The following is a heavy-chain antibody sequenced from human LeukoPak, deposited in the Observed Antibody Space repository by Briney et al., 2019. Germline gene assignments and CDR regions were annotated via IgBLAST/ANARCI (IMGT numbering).Heavy chain of an antibody. CDR1: GYSFSKYS. CDR2: IIPIFGTA. Sequence: SVKVSCKASGYSFSKYSINWVRQAPGQGLEWMGGIIPIFGTANYAQKFQGRVTITTDESTSTAYMELSSLRSEDTAVYYCARGISNYYYYMDVWGKGTTVTVSS. CDR3: ARGISNYYYYMDV. V-gene: IGHV1-69*05. J-gene: IGHJ6*03. D-gene: IGHD2-15*01.